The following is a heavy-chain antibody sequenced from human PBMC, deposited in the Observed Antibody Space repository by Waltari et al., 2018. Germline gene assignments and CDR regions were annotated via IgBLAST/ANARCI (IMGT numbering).Heavy chain of an antibody. D-gene: IGHD2-21*02. Sequence: QVQLVESGGRVVQPGGSLRLSCTASGFPLRNYGMHWVRQAPGKGLESVAFLHYEGYDTFYADSVKGRFTISRDTSTNTLFLLMNSLRPEDTAVYYCANNPYCFNGHCLREFDYWGQGTLVTVSS. V-gene: IGHV3-30*02. CDR3: ANNPYCFNGHCLREFDY. CDR1: GFPLRNYG. CDR2: LHYEGYDT. J-gene: IGHJ4*02.